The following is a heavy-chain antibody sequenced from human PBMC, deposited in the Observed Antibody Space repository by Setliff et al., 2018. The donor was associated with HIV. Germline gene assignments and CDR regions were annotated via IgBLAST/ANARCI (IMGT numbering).Heavy chain of an antibody. Sequence: GGSLRLSCAASGFIFSSYEMNWVRQAPGKGLEWVANIKEDGSEQYHMDSVKGRFTISRDNAKNSLYLQMSSLRAEDTAVYYCARDVAVASFFNYWGQGTLVTVSS. CDR3: ARDVAVASFFNY. V-gene: IGHV3-7*03. J-gene: IGHJ4*02. CDR2: IKEDGSEQ. D-gene: IGHD6-19*01. CDR1: GFIFSSYE.